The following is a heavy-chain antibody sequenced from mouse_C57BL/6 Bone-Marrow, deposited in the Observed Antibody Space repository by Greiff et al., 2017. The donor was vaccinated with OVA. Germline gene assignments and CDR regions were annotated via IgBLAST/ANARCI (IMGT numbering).Heavy chain of an antibody. V-gene: IGHV7-1*01. CDR2: SRNKANDYTT. Sequence: EVKVVESGGGLVQSGRSLRLSCATSGFTFSDFYMEWVRQAPGKGLEWIAASRNKANDYTTEYSASVKGRFIVSRDTSQSILYLQMNALRAEDTAIYYCAREAPITTVVAPYWYFDVWGTGTTVTVSS. J-gene: IGHJ1*03. CDR1: GFTFSDFY. CDR3: AREAPITTVVAPYWYFDV. D-gene: IGHD1-1*01.